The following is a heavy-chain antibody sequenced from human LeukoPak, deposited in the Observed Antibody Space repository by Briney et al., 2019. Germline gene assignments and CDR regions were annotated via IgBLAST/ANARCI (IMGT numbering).Heavy chain of an antibody. V-gene: IGHV1-24*01. Sequence: ASVKVSCKVSGYTLTELSMHWVRQAPGKGLEGMGGFDPEDGETIYAQKFQGRVTMTEDTSTDTAYMELSSLRSEDTAVYYCATEGITGTTRWFDPWGQGTLVTVSS. CDR3: ATEGITGTTRWFDP. CDR1: GYTLTELS. CDR2: FDPEDGET. D-gene: IGHD1-20*01. J-gene: IGHJ5*02.